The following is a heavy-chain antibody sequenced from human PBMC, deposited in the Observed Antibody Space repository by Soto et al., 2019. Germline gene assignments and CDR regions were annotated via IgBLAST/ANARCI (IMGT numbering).Heavy chain of an antibody. D-gene: IGHD3-10*01. CDR3: ARDRSSYGSGSYTYLT. V-gene: IGHV1-18*01. J-gene: IGHJ5*02. Sequence: QVQLVQSGAEVKKPGASVTVSCKASGYTFTSYGISWVRQAPGQGLEWMGWISAYNGNTNYAQKLQGRVTMTTDTSTSTAYMELRSLRSDDTAVYYCARDRSSYGSGSYTYLTWGQGTLVTVSS. CDR1: GYTFTSYG. CDR2: ISAYNGNT.